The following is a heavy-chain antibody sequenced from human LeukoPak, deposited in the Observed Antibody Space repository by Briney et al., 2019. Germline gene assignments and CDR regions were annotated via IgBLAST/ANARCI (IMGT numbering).Heavy chain of an antibody. CDR1: GFTFSTYS. CDR3: ARGTYSSASWYFDY. CDR2: ISSSSSTI. D-gene: IGHD6-19*01. J-gene: IGHJ4*02. V-gene: IGHV3-48*01. Sequence: HPGGSLRLSCAASGFTFSTYSMNWVRQAPEKGLEWVSYISSSSSTIYYADSVKGRFTISRDNAKNSLYLQMNSLRAEDTAVYYCARGTYSSASWYFDYWGQGTLVTVSS.